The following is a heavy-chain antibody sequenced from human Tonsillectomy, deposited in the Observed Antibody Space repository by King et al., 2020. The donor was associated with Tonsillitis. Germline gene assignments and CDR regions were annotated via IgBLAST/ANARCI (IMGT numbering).Heavy chain of an antibody. J-gene: IGHJ4*02. CDR2: RYYRGTI. D-gene: IGHD1-26*01. V-gene: IGHV4-39*01. CDR1: GGPISSSDHY. Sequence: QLQESGPAVLKPSETLSLTCTVSGGPISSSDHYWAWIRQPPGKGLEWIGYRYYRGTIFYNPSLKSRITIFCGTSENRFSLKLSSVTAADTAVYFCARYVSGSFDYWGQGALVTVSS. CDR3: ARYVSGSFDY.